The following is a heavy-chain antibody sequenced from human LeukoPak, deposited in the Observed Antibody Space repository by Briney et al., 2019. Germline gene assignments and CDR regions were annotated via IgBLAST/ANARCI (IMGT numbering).Heavy chain of an antibody. J-gene: IGHJ6*03. D-gene: IGHD6-13*01. CDR2: INQDGSEK. CDR3: ARDRIAAAGIWNYYYYMDV. Sequence: PGGSLRLSCAASGFTLSGYWMSWVRQAPGKGLEWVANINQDGSEKYYVDSVKGRFTISRDNAKNSLFLQMGSLRVEDTAVYYCARDRIAAAGIWNYYYYMDVWGKGTTVTVSS. CDR1: GFTLSGYW. V-gene: IGHV3-7*01.